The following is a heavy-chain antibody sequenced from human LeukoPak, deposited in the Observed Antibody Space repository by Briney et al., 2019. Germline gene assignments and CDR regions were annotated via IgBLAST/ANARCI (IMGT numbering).Heavy chain of an antibody. J-gene: IGHJ4*02. D-gene: IGHD5-12*01. CDR1: GYSISSGYY. Sequence: SETLSLTCTVSGYSISSGYYWGWIRQPPGKGLEWIGSIYYSGSTYYNPSLKSRVTISVDTSKNQFSLKLSSVTAADTAVYYCAGQYTGNDAFDYWGQGTLVTVSS. CDR2: IYYSGST. CDR3: AGQYTGNDAFDY. V-gene: IGHV4-38-2*02.